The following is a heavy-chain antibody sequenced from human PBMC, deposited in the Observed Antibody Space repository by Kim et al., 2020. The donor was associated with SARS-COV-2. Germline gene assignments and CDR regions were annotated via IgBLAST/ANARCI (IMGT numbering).Heavy chain of an antibody. Sequence: GGSLRLSCTASGFTFGDYAMSWFRQAPGKGLEWVGFIRSKAYGGTTEYAASVKGRFTISRDDSKSIAYLQMNSLKTEDTAVYYCTLHYGSGRHRTDYYYGMDVWGQGTTVTVSS. J-gene: IGHJ6*02. V-gene: IGHV3-49*03. CDR3: TLHYGSGRHRTDYYYGMDV. CDR1: GFTFGDYA. CDR2: IRSKAYGGTT. D-gene: IGHD3-10*01.